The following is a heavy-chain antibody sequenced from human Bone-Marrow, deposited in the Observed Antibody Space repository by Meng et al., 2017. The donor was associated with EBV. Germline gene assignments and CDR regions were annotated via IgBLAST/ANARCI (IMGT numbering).Heavy chain of an antibody. CDR3: ARETGLYSGPGFDP. D-gene: IGHD4-11*01. V-gene: IGHV4-4*02. CDR1: AGSISSMNW. J-gene: IGHJ5*02. Sequence: QVGLPGADPGVAVPSGTPSLSSACSAGSISSMNWGSWARQPPGKGLEWIGEIYHSGSTNYNPSLKSRVTTSVNTSNNQFSLNLNSVTAADTDVYYCARETGLYSGPGFDPWGQGTLVTVSS. CDR2: IYHSGST.